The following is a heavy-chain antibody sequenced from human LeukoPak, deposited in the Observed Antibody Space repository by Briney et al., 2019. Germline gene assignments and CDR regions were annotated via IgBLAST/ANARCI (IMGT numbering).Heavy chain of an antibody. CDR2: IYYSGST. Sequence: SETLSLTCTVSGGSISSGGYYWSWIRQHPGKGLEWIGYIYYSGSTYYNPSLKSRVTISVDTSKNQFSLKLSSVTAADTAVYYCASGRYSSSWYWVAYADLLLYWGQGTLVTVSS. V-gene: IGHV4-31*03. CDR1: GGSISSGGYY. D-gene: IGHD6-13*01. J-gene: IGHJ4*02. CDR3: ASGRYSSSWYWVAYADLLLY.